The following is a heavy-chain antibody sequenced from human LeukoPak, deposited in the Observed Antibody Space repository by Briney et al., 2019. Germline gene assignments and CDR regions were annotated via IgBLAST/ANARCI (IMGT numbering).Heavy chain of an antibody. J-gene: IGHJ5*02. D-gene: IGHD3-22*01. CDR3: AREGDSSGSKRELFDP. V-gene: IGHV4-4*07. CDR2: IYTSGST. CDR1: GGSISSYY. Sequence: SETLSLTCTVSGGSISSYYWSWIRQPAGKGLEWIGRIYTSGSTNYNSSLKSRVTMSVDTSKNQFSLKLSSVTAADTAVYYCAREGDSSGSKRELFDPWGQGTLVTVSS.